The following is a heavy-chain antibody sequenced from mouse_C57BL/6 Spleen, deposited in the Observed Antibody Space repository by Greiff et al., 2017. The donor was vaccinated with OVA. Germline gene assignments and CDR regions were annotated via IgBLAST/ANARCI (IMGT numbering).Heavy chain of an antibody. CDR2: ISYDGSN. V-gene: IGHV3-6*01. Sequence: EVQLQQSGPGLVKPSQSLSLTCSVTGYSITSGYYWNWIRQFPGNKLEWMGYISYDGSNNYNPSLKNRISITRDTSKNQFFLKLNSVTTEDTATYYCARDPASSYGYFDVWGTGTTVTVSS. CDR3: ARDPASSYGYFDV. CDR1: GYSITSGYY. J-gene: IGHJ1*03. D-gene: IGHD1-1*01.